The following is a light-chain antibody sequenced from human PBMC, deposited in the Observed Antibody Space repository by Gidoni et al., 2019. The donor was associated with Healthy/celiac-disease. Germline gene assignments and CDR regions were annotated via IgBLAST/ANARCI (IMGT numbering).Light chain of an antibody. Sequence: DIQMTQSPSSLSASVGDRVTITCRASQSISSYLNWYQQKPGKAPKLLIYAASSLQSGVPSRFSGRGSGTDFTLTISSLPPEDFATYYCQQSYSTAWTFGQGTKVEIK. CDR2: AAS. V-gene: IGKV1-39*01. CDR3: QQSYSTAWT. J-gene: IGKJ1*01. CDR1: QSISSY.